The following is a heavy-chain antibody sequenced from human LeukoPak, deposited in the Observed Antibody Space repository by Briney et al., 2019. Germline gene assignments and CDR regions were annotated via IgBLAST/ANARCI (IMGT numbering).Heavy chain of an antibody. CDR1: GFTFSSYA. CDR2: ISGSGGST. V-gene: IGHV3-23*01. J-gene: IGHJ3*02. Sequence: GGSLRLSCAASGFTFSSYAMTWVRQAPGQGLEWVSAISGSGGSTYYSDSVKGRFTISRDNSKNTLYLQMNSLRAEDTAVYYCAKGFSSSQTRGPFDIWGQGTMVTVSS. D-gene: IGHD6-13*01. CDR3: AKGFSSSQTRGPFDI.